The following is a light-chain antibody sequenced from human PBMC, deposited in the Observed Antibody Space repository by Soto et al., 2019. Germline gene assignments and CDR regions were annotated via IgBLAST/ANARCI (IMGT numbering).Light chain of an antibody. V-gene: IGKV3-20*01. CDR1: RSVTSRY. CDR2: GAS. CDR3: QQYNNWPPIT. J-gene: IGKJ5*01. Sequence: EIVLTQSPGTLSLSPGERATLSCRASRSVTSRYLAWYQQKPGQAPSLLIYGASNRATGIPDRFSGSGSGTDFTLTISRLEPEDFAVYYCQQYNNWPPITFGQGTRLEI.